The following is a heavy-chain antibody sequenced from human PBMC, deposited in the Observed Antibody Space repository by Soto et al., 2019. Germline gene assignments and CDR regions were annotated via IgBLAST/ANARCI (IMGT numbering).Heavy chain of an antibody. CDR3: AAPRDEYGSGISWFTYGMDV. CDR1: GFTFSDYA. CDR2: LIGAGGST. J-gene: IGHJ6*02. Sequence: PGGSLRLSCLASGFTFSDYAMTWVRHVPGRGLEWVSSLIGAGGSTYSADSVRGRFTISRDNSQNTLFLQMNRLTVDDTAIYYCAAPRDEYGSGISWFTYGMDVWGQGTTVTVSS. V-gene: IGHV3-23*01. D-gene: IGHD3-10*01.